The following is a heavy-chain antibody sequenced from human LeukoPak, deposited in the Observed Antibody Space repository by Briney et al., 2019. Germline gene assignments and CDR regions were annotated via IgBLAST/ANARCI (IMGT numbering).Heavy chain of an antibody. J-gene: IGHJ4*02. CDR2: IYYSGST. Sequence: SETLSLTCTVSGGSISSGDYYWSWIRHPPGKGLEWIGYIYYSGSTYYNPSLKSRVTISVDTSKNQFSLKLSSVTAADTAVYYCARERGWLHYYFDYWGQGTLVTVSS. V-gene: IGHV4-30-4*01. CDR3: ARERGWLHYYFDY. D-gene: IGHD5-24*01. CDR1: GGSISSGDYY.